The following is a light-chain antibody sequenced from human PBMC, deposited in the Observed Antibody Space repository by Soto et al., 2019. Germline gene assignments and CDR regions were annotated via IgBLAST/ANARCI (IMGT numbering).Light chain of an antibody. V-gene: IGKV3-15*01. Sequence: EIVLTQSPGTLSLSPGERATLSCRASQSVSSNLARYQQKPGQAPRLLIYGASTRATGIPARFSGSGSGTEFTLTISSLQSEDFAVYYCQQYNNWPPRLTVGGGTKVDI. CDR1: QSVSSN. CDR2: GAS. CDR3: QQYNNWPPRLT. J-gene: IGKJ4*01.